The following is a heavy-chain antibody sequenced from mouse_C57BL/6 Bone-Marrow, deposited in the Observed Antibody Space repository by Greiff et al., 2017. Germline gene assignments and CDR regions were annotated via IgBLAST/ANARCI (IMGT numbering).Heavy chain of an antibody. J-gene: IGHJ2*01. CDR1: EYEFPSHD. Sequence: EVKLVESGGGLVQPGESLKLSCESNEYEFPSHDMSWVRKTPEKRLELVAAINSNGGSTYYPDNMERRIISSIDHTKKTLYLKMSSLRSEDTALYYFARQKVYYFDYWGQGTTLTVSS. V-gene: IGHV5-2*01. CDR2: INSNGGST. CDR3: ARQKVYYFDY.